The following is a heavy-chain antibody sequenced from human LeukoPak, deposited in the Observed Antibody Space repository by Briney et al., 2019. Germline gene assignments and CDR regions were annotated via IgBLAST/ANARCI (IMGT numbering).Heavy chain of an antibody. CDR2: MTPNSGNT. CDR3: AREKVGAKPDAFDI. CDR1: GYTFTSYD. V-gene: IGHV1-8*01. J-gene: IGHJ3*02. Sequence: ASVKVSCKASGYTFTSYDINWVRQATGQGLEWMGWMTPNSGNTGYAQKFQGRVTMTRNTSISTAYMELSSLRSEDTAVYYCAREKVGAKPDAFDIWGQGTMVTVSS. D-gene: IGHD1-26*01.